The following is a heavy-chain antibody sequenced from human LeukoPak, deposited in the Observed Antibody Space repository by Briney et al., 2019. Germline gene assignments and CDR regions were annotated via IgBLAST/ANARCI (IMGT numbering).Heavy chain of an antibody. Sequence: WASVKVSCKASGYTFTSYDVNWVRQATGQGLEWMGWMNPISGDTGYALKFQGRVTMSRNTSISTAYMELSSLRSEDTAVYYCARGLWGDFWSGDYYYYYMDVWGEGTTVTVSS. CDR3: ARGLWGDFWSGDYYYYYMDV. CDR2: MNPISGDT. J-gene: IGHJ6*03. V-gene: IGHV1-8*01. D-gene: IGHD3-3*01. CDR1: GYTFTSYD.